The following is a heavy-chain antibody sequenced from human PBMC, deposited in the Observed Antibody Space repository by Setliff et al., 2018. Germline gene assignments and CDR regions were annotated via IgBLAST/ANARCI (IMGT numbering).Heavy chain of an antibody. Sequence: SGPTLVNPTQTLTLTCTFSGFSLNTSGVGVGWIRQPPGKALEWLARIDWDDYKFYSTSLKTRLTISKDTSKNQVVLTMTNMDPVDTATYYCARTPSGLLNFDYWGQGTLVTVSS. CDR2: IDWDDYK. V-gene: IGHV2-70*04. CDR3: ARTPSGLLNFDY. D-gene: IGHD2-15*01. CDR1: GFSLNTSGVG. J-gene: IGHJ4*02.